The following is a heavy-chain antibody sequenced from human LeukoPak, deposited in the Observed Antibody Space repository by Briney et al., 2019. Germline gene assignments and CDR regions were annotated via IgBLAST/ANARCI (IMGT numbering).Heavy chain of an antibody. Sequence: GGSLRLSCAASGFTFSSYVMNWVRQAPGRGLEWVSTISISGGSTYYADSVKGRFTISRDNSKNTLYLQMNSLRAEDTAVYYCAKNSGGSGTSPFDYWGQGTLVTVSS. CDR1: GFTFSSYV. J-gene: IGHJ4*02. CDR2: ISISGGST. CDR3: AKNSGGSGTSPFDY. D-gene: IGHD3-10*01. V-gene: IGHV3-23*01.